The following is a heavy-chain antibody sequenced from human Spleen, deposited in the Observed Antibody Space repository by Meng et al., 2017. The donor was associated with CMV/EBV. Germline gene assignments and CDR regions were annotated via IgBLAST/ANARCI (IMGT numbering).Heavy chain of an antibody. CDR2: INPNSGGT. CDR1: GGTFSSYA. CDR3: ARGRQDY. Sequence: QVQLVQSGAWVKKPGSSVKVSCKASGGTFSSYAISWVRQAPGQGLEWMGWINPNSGGTNYAQKFQGRVTMTRDTSISTAYMELSRLRSDDTAVHYCARGRQDYWGQGTLVTVSS. J-gene: IGHJ4*02. V-gene: IGHV1-2*02.